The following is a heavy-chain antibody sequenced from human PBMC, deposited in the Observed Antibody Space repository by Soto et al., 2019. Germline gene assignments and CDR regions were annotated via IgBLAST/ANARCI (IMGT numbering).Heavy chain of an antibody. CDR1: GFIFSTYS. CDR2: TTFDGINK. J-gene: IGHJ6*02. CDR3: ARETDGMDV. Sequence: QVQLVESGGGVVQPGRSPRLSCAASGFIFSTYSIHWVRQAPGKGLEWVAVTTFDGINKYNADSVKGRFTISRDASKKTVYLQMNSLTTEDTAVYFCARETDGMDVWGQGTTVTVSS. V-gene: IGHV3-30*03.